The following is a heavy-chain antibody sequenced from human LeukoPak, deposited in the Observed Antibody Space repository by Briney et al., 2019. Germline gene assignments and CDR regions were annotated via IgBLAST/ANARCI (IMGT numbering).Heavy chain of an antibody. CDR2: ISSSGSTI. V-gene: IGHV3-48*03. D-gene: IGHD6-19*01. J-gene: IGHJ4*02. Sequence: GGSLRLSCAASGFTFSSYAMNWVRQAPGKGLERVSYISSSGSTIYYADSVKGRFTISRDNAKNSLYLQMNSLRAEDTAVYYCAREPWSSGWLCFDYWGQGTLVTVSS. CDR3: AREPWSSGWLCFDY. CDR1: GFTFSSYA.